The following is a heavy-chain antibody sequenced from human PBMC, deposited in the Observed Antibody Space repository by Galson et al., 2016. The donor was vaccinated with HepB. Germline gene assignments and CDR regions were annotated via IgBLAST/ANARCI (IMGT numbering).Heavy chain of an antibody. V-gene: IGHV4-4*02. CDR3: ARHIALATTRVFDC. CDR2: VYHTGKT. J-gene: IGHJ4*02. CDR1: GGSISDNW. Sequence: SETLSLTCSVSGGSISDNWWSWVRQAPGKGLDWIGEVYHTGKTNFNPSLQSRVTISVDKHKNQLSLKLNSVSAADTAVYFCARHIALATTRVFDCWGQGTLVTVSS. D-gene: IGHD1-26*01.